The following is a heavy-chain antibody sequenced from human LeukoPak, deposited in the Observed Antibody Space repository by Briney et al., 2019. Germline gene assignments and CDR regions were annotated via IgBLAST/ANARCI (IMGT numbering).Heavy chain of an antibody. CDR3: ARGVYCSGGNCYLPLDS. D-gene: IGHD2-15*01. CDR2: IDHSGST. Sequence: SETLSLTCAVYGGSFSGYYWSWIRQPPGKGLEWIGEIDHSGSTNYSPSLQSRVTISVDTSKNQFSLKLSSVTAADTAVYHCARGVYCSGGNCYLPLDSWGQGTLVTVSS. CDR1: GGSFSGYY. J-gene: IGHJ4*02. V-gene: IGHV4-34*01.